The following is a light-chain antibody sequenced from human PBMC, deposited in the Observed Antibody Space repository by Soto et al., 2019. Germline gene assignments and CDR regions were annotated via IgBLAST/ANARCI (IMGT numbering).Light chain of an antibody. CDR2: GAS. J-gene: IGKJ1*01. Sequence: EIVMTQSPATLSVSPGERATLSCRASQSVGSNLAWYQQKPGQAPGLLIYGASTRATGIPARFSGSGSGTEFTLTISRLQSEDFAIYFCQQYNNWPPDRTFGQGTKVEIK. CDR3: QQYNNWPPDRT. V-gene: IGKV3-15*01. CDR1: QSVGSN.